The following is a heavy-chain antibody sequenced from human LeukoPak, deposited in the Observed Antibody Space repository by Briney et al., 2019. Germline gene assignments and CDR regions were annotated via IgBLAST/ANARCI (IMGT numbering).Heavy chain of an antibody. Sequence: SETLSLTCTVSGGSISSGSYYWSWIRQPAGKGLEWIGRIYTSGSTNYNPSLKSRVTISVDTSKNQFSLKLSSVTAADTAVYYCVRDRDYGDYVEAFDIWGQGTMVTVSS. CDR1: GGSISSGSYY. CDR2: IYTSGST. D-gene: IGHD4-17*01. J-gene: IGHJ3*02. V-gene: IGHV4-61*02. CDR3: VRDRDYGDYVEAFDI.